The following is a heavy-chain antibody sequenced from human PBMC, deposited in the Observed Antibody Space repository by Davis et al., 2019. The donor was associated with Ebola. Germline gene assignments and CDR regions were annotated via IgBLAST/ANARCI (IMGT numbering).Heavy chain of an antibody. CDR1: GGSFTGYY. CDR2: IIHSGSA. D-gene: IGHD3-10*01. Sequence: GSLRLSCAVNGGSFTGYYWTWIRQPPGKGLEWIGEIIHSGSANYNPSLKSRVTISEDTSNNQFSLKLTSMTAADTAVYFCARGRGRGFDSWGQGTLVTVSS. J-gene: IGHJ4*02. CDR3: ARGRGRGFDS. V-gene: IGHV4-34*01.